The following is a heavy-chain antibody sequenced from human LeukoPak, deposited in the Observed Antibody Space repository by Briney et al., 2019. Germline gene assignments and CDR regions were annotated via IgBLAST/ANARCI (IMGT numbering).Heavy chain of an antibody. CDR3: ARDSTRDNFDY. Sequence: SETLSLTCTVSGGSVSSGSYYWSWIRQPPGKGLEWIGYIYYSGSTNYNPSLKSRVTISVDTSKNQFSLKLSSVTAADTAVYYCARDSTRDNFDYWGQGTLVTVSS. J-gene: IGHJ4*02. CDR2: IYYSGST. D-gene: IGHD1-14*01. V-gene: IGHV4-61*01. CDR1: GGSVSSGSYY.